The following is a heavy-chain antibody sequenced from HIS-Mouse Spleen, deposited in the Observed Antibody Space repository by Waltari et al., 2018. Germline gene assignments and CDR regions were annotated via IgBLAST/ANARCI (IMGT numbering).Heavy chain of an antibody. CDR2: INHSGST. CDR3: ARMGPASGSYGDY. Sequence: QVQLQQWGAGLLKPSETLSLTCAVYGGSFSGYYWSWIRQPPGKGLEVIGEINHSGSTNYNPSLKSRVTISVDTSKNQFSLKLSSVTAADTAVYYCARMGPASGSYGDYWGQGTLVTVSS. J-gene: IGHJ4*02. CDR1: GGSFSGYY. D-gene: IGHD1-26*01. V-gene: IGHV4-34*01.